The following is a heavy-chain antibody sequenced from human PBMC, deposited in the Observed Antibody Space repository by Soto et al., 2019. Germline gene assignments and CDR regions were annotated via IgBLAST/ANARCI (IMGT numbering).Heavy chain of an antibody. CDR1: GFTFSSYA. V-gene: IGHV3-23*01. CDR2: ISGSGGST. CDR3: AKGWARVLNGYYPDY. D-gene: IGHD3-9*01. Sequence: GGSLRLSCAASGFTFSSYAMSWVRQAPGKGLEWVSAISGSGGSTYYADSVKGRFTISRDNSKNTLYLQMNSLRAEDTAVYYCAKGWARVLNGYYPDYWGQGPLGTAPQ. J-gene: IGHJ4*02.